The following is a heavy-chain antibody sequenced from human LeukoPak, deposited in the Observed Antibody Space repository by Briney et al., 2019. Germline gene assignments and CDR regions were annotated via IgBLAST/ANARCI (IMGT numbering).Heavy chain of an antibody. D-gene: IGHD3-3*01. J-gene: IGHJ6*03. CDR2: INHSGST. CDR1: GGSFSGYY. CDR3: ARGRYYDFWSGPLIYYYYYYMDV. V-gene: IGHV4-34*01. Sequence: PSETLSLTCAVYGGSFSGYYWSWIRQPPGKGLEWIGEINHSGSTNYNPSLKSRVTISVDTSKNQFSPKLSSVTAADTAVYYCARGRYYDFWSGPLIYYYYYYMDVWGKGTTVTVSS.